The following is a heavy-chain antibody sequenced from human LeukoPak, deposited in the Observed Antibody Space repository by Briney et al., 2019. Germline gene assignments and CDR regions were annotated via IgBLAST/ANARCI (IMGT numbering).Heavy chain of an antibody. CDR2: IYYSGST. CDR1: GGSISSYY. J-gene: IGHJ6*03. D-gene: IGHD3-3*01. Sequence: SETLSLTCTVSGGSISSYYWSWIRQPPGKGLEWIGYIYYSGSTNYNPSLKSRVTISVDTSKNQFSLKLSSVTAADTAVYYCARGRLHDFWSGYLNYYYYMDVWGKGTTVTVSS. CDR3: ARGRLHDFWSGYLNYYYYMDV. V-gene: IGHV4-59*01.